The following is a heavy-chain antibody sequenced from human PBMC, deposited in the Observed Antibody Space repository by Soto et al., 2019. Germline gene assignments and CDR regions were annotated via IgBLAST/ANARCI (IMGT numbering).Heavy chain of an antibody. CDR1: GGSLSDYY. CDR2: IHPSGST. Sequence: QGPLQQWGAGLLKPAETLSLTCAVSGGSLSDYYWPWIRQSPGKGLEWIGEIHPSGSTYYNPSLRSRVTISVDTSKDQFSLKLTSLTAADTAIYNWARGRDEYKLGNVWGHGTTVTVSS. V-gene: IGHV4-34*01. CDR3: ARGRDEYKLGNV. D-gene: IGHD1-1*01. J-gene: IGHJ6*02.